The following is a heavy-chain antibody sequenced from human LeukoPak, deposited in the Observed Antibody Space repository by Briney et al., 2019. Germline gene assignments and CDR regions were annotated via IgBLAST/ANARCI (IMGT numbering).Heavy chain of an antibody. CDR3: ARLINNDNSGDADTFDM. Sequence: SEALSLTCTVSGGSMRSHYWSWIRQTPGKGLEWIGYIDYSGSTRYNPSLQSRVSISVDTSKNQFSLKLTSVTATDPAVYYCARLINNDNSGDADTFDMWGQGTVVTVFS. CDR1: GGSMRSHY. J-gene: IGHJ3*02. CDR2: IDYSGST. V-gene: IGHV4-59*11. D-gene: IGHD3-22*01.